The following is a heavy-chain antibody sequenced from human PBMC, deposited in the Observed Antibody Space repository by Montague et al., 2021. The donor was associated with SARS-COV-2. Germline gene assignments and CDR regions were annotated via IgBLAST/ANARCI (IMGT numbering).Heavy chain of an antibody. J-gene: IGHJ3*02. D-gene: IGHD1-14*01. CDR1: GASVGSSD. CDR2: FYSVGST. V-gene: IGHV4-59*02. CDR3: ARETMTADAFDI. Sequence: SETLSLTCTVSGASVGSSDWGWIRQSPGKGLEWIGYFYSVGSTDYNPSLTSRATISRDTSKNQFSLKVRSVTAADTAVYYCARETMTADAFDIWGQGTTVTVSS.